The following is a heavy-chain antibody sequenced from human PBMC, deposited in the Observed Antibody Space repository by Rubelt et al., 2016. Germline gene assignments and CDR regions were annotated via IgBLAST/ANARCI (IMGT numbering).Heavy chain of an antibody. CDR1: GYSISSGYS. CDR3: ARLGYCSGGSCYRFYMDV. V-gene: IGHV4-38-2*02. CDR2: IYHSGST. J-gene: IGHJ6*03. Sequence: CSVSGYSISSGYSWGWIRQPPGKGLEWIGSIYHSGSTYYNPSLKSRVTISVDTSKNQFSLNLNSVTAADTAMYYCARLGYCSGGSCYRFYMDVWGKGTTVTVSS. D-gene: IGHD2-15*01.